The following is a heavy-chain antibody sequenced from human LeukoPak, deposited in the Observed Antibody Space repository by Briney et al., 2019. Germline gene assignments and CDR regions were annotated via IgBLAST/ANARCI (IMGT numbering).Heavy chain of an antibody. V-gene: IGHV3-30*04. CDR3: LQNWAWGAFAY. CDR2: ISYDGSNK. CDR1: GVTFSSYA. J-gene: IGHJ4*02. Sequence: GGSLRLSCAASGVTFSSYAMHWVRQAPGKGLEWVADISYDGSNKYYADSVKGGFTISRDNTKNTLFMQMKSLGADATALYYCLQNWAWGAFAYWGQGTLVTVSS. D-gene: IGHD7-27*01.